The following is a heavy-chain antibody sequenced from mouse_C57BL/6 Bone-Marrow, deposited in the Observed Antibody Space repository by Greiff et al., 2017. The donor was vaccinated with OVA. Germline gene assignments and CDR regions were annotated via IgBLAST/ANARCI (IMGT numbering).Heavy chain of an antibody. D-gene: IGHD2-4*01. V-gene: IGHV1-52*01. CDR2: IDPSDSET. CDR3: ARGGDRYDYDEYFDY. Sequence: QVQLQQPGAELVRPGSSVKLSCKASGYTFTSYWMHWVKQRPIQGLEWIGNIDPSDSETHYNQKFKDKATLTVDKSSSTAYMQLSSLTSEDSAVYYCARGGDRYDYDEYFDYWGQDTTLTVSS. J-gene: IGHJ2*01. CDR1: GYTFTSYW.